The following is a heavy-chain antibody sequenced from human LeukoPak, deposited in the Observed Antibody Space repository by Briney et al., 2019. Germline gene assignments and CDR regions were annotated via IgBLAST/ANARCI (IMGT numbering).Heavy chain of an antibody. CDR3: ARVMFFVYYYGSGSYYFDY. Sequence: PSETLSLTCTVSGGSNSSSSYYWGWIRQPPGKGLEWIGSIYYSGSTYYNPSLKSRVTISVDTSKNQFSLKLSSVTAADTAVYYCARVMFFVYYYGSGSYYFDYWGQGTLVTVSS. J-gene: IGHJ4*02. V-gene: IGHV4-39*07. CDR2: IYYSGST. CDR1: GGSNSSSSYY. D-gene: IGHD3-10*01.